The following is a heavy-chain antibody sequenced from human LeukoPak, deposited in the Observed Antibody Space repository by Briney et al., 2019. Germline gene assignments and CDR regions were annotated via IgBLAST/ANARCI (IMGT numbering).Heavy chain of an antibody. V-gene: IGHV3-30*04. CDR1: GFTFSSYA. Sequence: PGRSLRLSCAASGFTFSSYAMHWVRQAPGKGLEWVAVISYDGSNKYYADSVKGRFTISRDNSKNTLYLQMNSLRAEDTAVYYCAREDEGDSSGPFDYWGQGTLVTVSS. CDR3: AREDEGDSSGPFDY. CDR2: ISYDGSNK. D-gene: IGHD3-22*01. J-gene: IGHJ4*02.